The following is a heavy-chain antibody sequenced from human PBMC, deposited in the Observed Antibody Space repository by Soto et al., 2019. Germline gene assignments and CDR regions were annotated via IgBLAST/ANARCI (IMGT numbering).Heavy chain of an antibody. CDR3: AGRQWAHYYYYGMDV. CDR1: GGTFSSYA. J-gene: IGHJ6*02. CDR2: IIPLFGTA. V-gene: IGHV1-69*06. D-gene: IGHD6-19*01. Sequence: QVQLVQSGAEVKKPGSSEKVSCKAAGGTFSSYAISWVRQAPGQGLEWMGGIIPLFGTANYAQKFQGRVTITADKSTSSAYMELSSLRSADTAVDYCAGRQWAHYYYYGMDVWGQGTTVTVSS.